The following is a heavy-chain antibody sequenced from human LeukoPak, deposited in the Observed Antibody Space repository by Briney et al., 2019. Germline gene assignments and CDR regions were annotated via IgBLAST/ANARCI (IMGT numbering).Heavy chain of an antibody. CDR2: ISAYNGNT. Sequence: ASVMVSCKASGYTFTSYGISWVRQAPGQGLEWMGWISAYNGNTNYAQKLQGRVTMTTDTSTSTAYMELRSLRSDDTAVYYCARLFWSGYYHDYWGQGTLVTVSS. J-gene: IGHJ4*02. CDR1: GYTFTSYG. CDR3: ARLFWSGYYHDY. D-gene: IGHD3-3*01. V-gene: IGHV1-18*01.